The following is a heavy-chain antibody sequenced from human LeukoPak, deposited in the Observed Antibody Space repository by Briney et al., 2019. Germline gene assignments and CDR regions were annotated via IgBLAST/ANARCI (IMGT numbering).Heavy chain of an antibody. J-gene: IGHJ6*02. Sequence: ASVKVSCKASGGTFSSYAISRVRQAPGQGLEWMGGIIPIFGTANYAQKFQGRVTITADESTSTAYMELSGLRSEDTAVYYCARVSLGNEPGSPQNYYYYGMDVWGQGTTVTVSS. CDR1: GGTFSSYA. V-gene: IGHV1-69*13. CDR3: ARVSLGNEPGSPQNYYYYGMDV. CDR2: IIPIFGTA.